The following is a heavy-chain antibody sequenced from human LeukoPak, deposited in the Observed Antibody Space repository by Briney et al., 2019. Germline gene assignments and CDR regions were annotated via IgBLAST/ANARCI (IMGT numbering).Heavy chain of an antibody. J-gene: IGHJ4*02. CDR3: ARAIQRFDY. V-gene: IGHV1-46*01. CDR2: INPSGGST. D-gene: IGHD5-18*01. Sequence: ASVTVSLTASGYTFTSYYMHWVRQAPGQGLEWMGIINPSGGSTSYAQKFQGRVTMTRDTSTSTVYMELSSLRSEDTAVYYCARAIQRFDYWGQGTLVTVSS. CDR1: GYTFTSYY.